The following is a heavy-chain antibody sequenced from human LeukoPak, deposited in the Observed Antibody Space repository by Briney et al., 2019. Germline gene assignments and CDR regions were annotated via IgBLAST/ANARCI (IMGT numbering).Heavy chain of an antibody. J-gene: IGHJ5*02. CDR3: ARGGRTWFDP. CDR1: GGSITSGNW. Sequence: SGTLSLTCAVSGGSITSGNWWTWVRQSPGKGLEWIGEIHHGGTTNYNPSLKSRVTISRDTSKNQYSLKLSSVTAADTAVYYCARGGRTWFDPWGQGSLVTVSS. CDR2: IHHGGTT. V-gene: IGHV4-4*02.